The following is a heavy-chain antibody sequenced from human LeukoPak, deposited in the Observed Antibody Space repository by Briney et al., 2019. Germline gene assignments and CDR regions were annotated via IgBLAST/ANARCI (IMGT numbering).Heavy chain of an antibody. CDR3: AKDPLGTYSSGPPDY. D-gene: IGHD3-22*01. V-gene: IGHV3-21*04. J-gene: IGHJ4*02. Sequence: GGSLRLSCAASGFTFSSYSMNWVRQVPGKGLEWVSSISSSSSYIYYADSVKGRFTISRDNSKNTLYLQMNSLRAEDTAVYYCAKDPLGTYSSGPPDYWGQGTLVTVSS. CDR2: ISSSSSYI. CDR1: GFTFSSYS.